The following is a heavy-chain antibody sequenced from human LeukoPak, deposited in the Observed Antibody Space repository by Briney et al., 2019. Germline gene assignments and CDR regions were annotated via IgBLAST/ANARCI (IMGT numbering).Heavy chain of an antibody. CDR2: ISAYNSNT. J-gene: IGHJ6*02. Sequence: ASVKVSCRASGYTFTSYGISWVRQAPGQGLEWMGWISAYNSNTNYAQKLQGRVTMTTDTSTSTAYMELRSLRSDDTAVYYCARDRYCSSTSCYRRYYYGMDVWGQGTTVTVSS. CDR1: GYTFTSYG. D-gene: IGHD2-2*01. CDR3: ARDRYCSSTSCYRRYYYGMDV. V-gene: IGHV1-18*01.